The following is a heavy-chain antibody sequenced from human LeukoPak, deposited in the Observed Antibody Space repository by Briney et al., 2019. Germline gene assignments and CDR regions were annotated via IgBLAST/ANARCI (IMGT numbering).Heavy chain of an antibody. J-gene: IGHJ4*02. CDR2: ISSSGSYI. CDR3: ANDLGWIQLNLG. V-gene: IGHV3-21*04. Sequence: PGGSLRLSCAASGFTFSIYSMDWVRQAPGKGLEWVSSISSSGSYIYYADSLKGRFTISRDNAKNSLYLQMNSLRAEDTAVYYCANDLGWIQLNLGRGQGTLVTVSS. D-gene: IGHD5-18*01. CDR1: GFTFSIYS.